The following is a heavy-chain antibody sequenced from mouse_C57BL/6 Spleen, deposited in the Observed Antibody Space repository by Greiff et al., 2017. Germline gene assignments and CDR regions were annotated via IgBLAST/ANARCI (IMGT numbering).Heavy chain of an antibody. CDR2: INPSNGGT. CDR3: ARGGHDLLWDYYAMDY. CDR1: GYTFTSYW. Sequence: QVQLQQPGTELVKPGASVKLSCKASGYTFTSYWMHWVKQRPGQGLEWIGNINPSNGGTNYNEKFKRKATLTVDKSSSTAYMQLSSLPSEDSAVYYCARGGHDLLWDYYAMDYWGQGTSVTVSS. D-gene: IGHD2-1*01. J-gene: IGHJ4*01. V-gene: IGHV1-53*01.